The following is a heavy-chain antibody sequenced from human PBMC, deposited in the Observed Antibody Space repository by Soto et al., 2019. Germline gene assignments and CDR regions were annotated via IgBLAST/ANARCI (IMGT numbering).Heavy chain of an antibody. D-gene: IGHD2-2*01. V-gene: IGHV3-72*01. Sequence: PGGSLRLSCAASGFTFSDHYMDWVRQAPGKGLEWVGRIKNKANDYFTEYAASVEGRFTISRDDSKNSLYVQMNSLEADDTAVYYCAKDSHWAIISPTHDYWGHGTLVTVSS. CDR2: IKNKANDYFT. CDR3: AKDSHWAIISPTHDY. CDR1: GFTFSDHY. J-gene: IGHJ4*01.